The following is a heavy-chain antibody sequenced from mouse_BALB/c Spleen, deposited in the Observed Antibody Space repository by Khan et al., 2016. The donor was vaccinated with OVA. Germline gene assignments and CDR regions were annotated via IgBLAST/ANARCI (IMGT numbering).Heavy chain of an antibody. CDR1: GFSLTSYG. D-gene: IGHD2-14*01. V-gene: IGHV2-9*02. CDR3: ARTDRIKY. Sequence: QVQLKESGPGLVAPSQSLSITCTVSGFSLTSYGVHWVRQPPGKGLEWLGVIWAGGSTNYNSALMSSLSISQDNSKSQVFLKMNSLQTEDTAMYYCARTDRIKYWGQGTTLTVSS. J-gene: IGHJ2*01. CDR2: IWAGGST.